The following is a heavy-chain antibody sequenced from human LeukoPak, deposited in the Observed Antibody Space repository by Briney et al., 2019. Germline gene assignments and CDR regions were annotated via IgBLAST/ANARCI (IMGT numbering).Heavy chain of an antibody. CDR2: ISAYNGNT. CDR1: GYTFTIYG. V-gene: IGHV1-18*01. J-gene: IGHJ4*02. Sequence: ASVKVSCKSSGYTFTIYGISWVRQAPGQGLEWMGWISAYNGNTNYAQKLQGRVTMTTDTSTSTAYMELRSLRSDDTAVYYCARTSIAVAGTNCDYWGQGTLVTVSS. D-gene: IGHD6-19*01. CDR3: ARTSIAVAGTNCDY.